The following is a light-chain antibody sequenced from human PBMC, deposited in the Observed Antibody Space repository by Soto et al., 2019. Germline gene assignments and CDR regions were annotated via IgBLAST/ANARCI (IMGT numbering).Light chain of an antibody. CDR1: SSDVGGYNY. CDR3: SSYTSSTGV. Sequence: QSVLTQPASVSGSPGQSITISCTGTSSDVGGYNYVSWYQQHPGKAPKLMIYDVSNRPSGVSNRFSGSKSGNTASLTISGLQAEEEADSYCSSYTSSTGVFGTGTKVTVL. V-gene: IGLV2-14*01. J-gene: IGLJ1*01. CDR2: DVS.